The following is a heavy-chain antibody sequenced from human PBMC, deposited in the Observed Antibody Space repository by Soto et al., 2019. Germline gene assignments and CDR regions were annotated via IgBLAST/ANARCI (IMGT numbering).Heavy chain of an antibody. J-gene: IGHJ4*02. CDR3: VRDSGAKLSSS. Sequence: GASVKVSSKASGGTFSRYRINWVRQAPGQGREGVGGIVPIYRTADYAQKFQGRVTITADESSRPSYMELRSLKSQDTAVYYCVRDSGAKLSSSWGQGTLVTVSS. D-gene: IGHD6-13*01. V-gene: IGHV1-69*13. CDR1: GGTFSRYR. CDR2: IVPIYRTA.